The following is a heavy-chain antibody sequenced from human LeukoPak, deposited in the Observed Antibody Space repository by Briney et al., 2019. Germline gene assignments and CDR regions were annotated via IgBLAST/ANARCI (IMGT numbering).Heavy chain of an antibody. J-gene: IGHJ3*02. Sequence: PSETLSLTCSVSDGSISSGSYYWGWIRQPPGKGLEWIGSIYYTGSTYYNPSLKSRVTISVDTSKNQFSLKVTSVTAADTAVYYCARVPDYGDYRGHAFDIWGQGTMVTVSS. V-gene: IGHV4-39*07. D-gene: IGHD4-17*01. CDR1: DGSISSGSYY. CDR2: IYYTGST. CDR3: ARVPDYGDYRGHAFDI.